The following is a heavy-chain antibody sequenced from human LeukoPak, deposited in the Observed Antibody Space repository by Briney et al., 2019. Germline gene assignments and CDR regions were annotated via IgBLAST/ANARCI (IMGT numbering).Heavy chain of an antibody. CDR1: GYTFTGYY. J-gene: IGHJ4*02. Sequence: GASVKVSCKASGYTFTGYYMHWVRQAPGQGLEWMGWINPNSGGTNYAQKFQGRVTMTRGTSISTAYMELSRLRSDDTAVYYCARERYIVVVPAAAPLYYFDYWGQGTLVTVSS. CDR3: ARERYIVVVPAAAPLYYFDY. CDR2: INPNSGGT. V-gene: IGHV1-2*02. D-gene: IGHD2-2*01.